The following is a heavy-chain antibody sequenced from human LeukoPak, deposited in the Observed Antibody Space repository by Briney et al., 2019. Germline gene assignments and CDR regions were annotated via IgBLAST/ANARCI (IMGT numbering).Heavy chain of an antibody. Sequence: GASVKVSCKGSGYIFTSYGISWVRQAPGQGLEWMGWISAYNGNINYAQKLQGRVTMTTDTSTSTAYMELRSLRSDDTVVYYCARTVWFGELLIVGGPTYSWFDPWGQGTLVTVSS. CDR3: ARTVWFGELLIVGGPTYSWFDP. CDR1: GYIFTSYG. J-gene: IGHJ5*02. CDR2: ISAYNGNI. V-gene: IGHV1-18*01. D-gene: IGHD3-10*01.